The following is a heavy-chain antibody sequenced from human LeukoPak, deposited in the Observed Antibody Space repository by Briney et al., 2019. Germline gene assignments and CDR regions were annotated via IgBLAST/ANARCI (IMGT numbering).Heavy chain of an antibody. D-gene: IGHD5-12*01. V-gene: IGHV3-48*04. CDR1: GFTFSNYG. J-gene: IGHJ4*02. CDR2: ISSSGSTI. CDR3: ARDGGGYDMDY. Sequence: GGSLRLSCAASGFTFSNYGVHWVRQAPGKGLEWVSYISSSGSTIYYADSVKGRFTISRDNAKNSLYLQMNSLRAEDTAVYYCARDGGGYDMDYWGQGTLVTVSS.